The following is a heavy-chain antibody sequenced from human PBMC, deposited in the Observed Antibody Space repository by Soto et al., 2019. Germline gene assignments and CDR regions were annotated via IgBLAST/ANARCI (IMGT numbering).Heavy chain of an antibody. Sequence: SVKLSCKASGNTFTGYFMHWVRQAPGQGLEWMGWINPYSGGADYAQSFQGRVTMTRDTSISTVYMELSRLRFDDTAVYYCARVIRGAYYNSPLDTWGQGTVVTVSS. CDR1: GNTFTGYF. CDR3: ARVIRGAYYNSPLDT. J-gene: IGHJ5*02. V-gene: IGHV1-2*02. CDR2: INPYSGGA. D-gene: IGHD3-10*01.